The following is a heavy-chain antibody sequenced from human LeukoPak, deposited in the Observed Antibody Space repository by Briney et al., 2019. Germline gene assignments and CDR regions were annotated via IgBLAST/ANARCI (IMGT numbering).Heavy chain of an antibody. CDR1: GFTFSSSA. D-gene: IGHD5-12*01. Sequence: GGSLRLSCAASGFTFSSSAMSWVRQAPGKGLEWVSVISDRGGSAYYADSAKGRFTISRDNSKNTLYLQMNSLRAEDTAVYYCARDGHSGYGESGMDVWGQGTTVTVSS. J-gene: IGHJ6*02. V-gene: IGHV3-23*01. CDR2: ISDRGGSA. CDR3: ARDGHSGYGESGMDV.